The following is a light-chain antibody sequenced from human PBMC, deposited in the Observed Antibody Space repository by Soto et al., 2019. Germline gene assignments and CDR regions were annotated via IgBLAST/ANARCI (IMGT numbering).Light chain of an antibody. Sequence: DIQMTQSPSTLSSSVGDRVTLTCRASQTISTWLAWYKHKPGKAPNLLIYDASTLMSGVPSRFRGSGSGTEFTLTISSLQPGDFETYYCQQSETYPLTFGQGTRLEI. CDR1: QTISTW. CDR2: DAS. V-gene: IGKV1-5*01. CDR3: QQSETYPLT. J-gene: IGKJ5*01.